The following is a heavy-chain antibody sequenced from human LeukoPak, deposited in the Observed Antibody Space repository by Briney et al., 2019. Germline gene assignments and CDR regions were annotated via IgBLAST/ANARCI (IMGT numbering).Heavy chain of an antibody. V-gene: IGHV1-18*01. CDR1: GYTFTSYG. J-gene: IGHJ4*02. CDR2: ISAYNGNT. CDR3: ATLPPRFLSRYADY. Sequence: ASVKVSCKASGYTFTSYGITWVRQAPGQGLEWMGWISAYNGNTNYAQNLQGRVTMTTDTSTSTAYMELSSLRSEDTAVYYCATLPPRFLSRYADYWGQGTLVTVSS. D-gene: IGHD3-3*01.